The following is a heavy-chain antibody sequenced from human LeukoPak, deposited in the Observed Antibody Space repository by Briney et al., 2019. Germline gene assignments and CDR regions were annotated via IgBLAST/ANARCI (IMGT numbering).Heavy chain of an antibody. CDR1: GYTFTSYG. CDR3: ARDYDYYDSSGYYRYFDY. V-gene: IGHV1-18*01. D-gene: IGHD3-22*01. J-gene: IGHJ4*02. CDR2: ISAYNGNT. Sequence: ASLKVSWKASGYTFTSYGISWVRQAPGQGLEWMGWISAYNGNTNYAQKLQSRVTMTTDTSTSTAYMELRSLRSDDTAVYYCARDYDYYDSSGYYRYFDYWGQGALVTVSS.